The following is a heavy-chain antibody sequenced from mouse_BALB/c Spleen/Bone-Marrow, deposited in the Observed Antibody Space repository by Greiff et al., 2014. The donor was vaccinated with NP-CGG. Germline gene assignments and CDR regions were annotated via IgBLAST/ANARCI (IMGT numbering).Heavy chain of an antibody. V-gene: IGHV5-4*02. CDR3: ARDGNYYAMDY. Sequence: VQLKESGGGLVKPGGSLKLSCAASGFTFSDYYMYWVRQTPEKRLEWVATISDGGSYTYYPDSVKGRFTISRDNAKNNLYLQMSSLKSEDTAMYYCARDGNYYAMDYWGQGTLVTVSS. J-gene: IGHJ4*01. D-gene: IGHD2-1*01. CDR1: GFTFSDYY. CDR2: ISDGGSYT.